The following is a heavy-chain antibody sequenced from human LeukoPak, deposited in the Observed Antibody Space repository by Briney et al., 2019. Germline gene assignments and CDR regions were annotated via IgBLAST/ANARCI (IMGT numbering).Heavy chain of an antibody. CDR1: GYTFTRYG. Sequence: ASVKDSCKASGYTFTRYGISWVRQAPGQGLEWMGWINTYTGTPTYAQGFTGRFVFSLDSSVSTAYLQINSLKAEDIAVYYCVRQYSGYESLYFDSWGQGTLVTVSS. J-gene: IGHJ4*02. CDR3: VRQYSGYESLYFDS. V-gene: IGHV7-4-1*02. D-gene: IGHD5-12*01. CDR2: INTYTGTP.